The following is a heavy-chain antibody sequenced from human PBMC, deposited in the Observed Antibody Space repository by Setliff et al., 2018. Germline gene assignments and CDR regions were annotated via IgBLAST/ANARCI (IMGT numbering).Heavy chain of an antibody. CDR1: GGSFSGYY. CDR2: IFHSGST. J-gene: IGHJ3*02. CDR3: ARGGDSGSYFLANHDAFDI. Sequence: PSETLSLTCAVYGGSFSGYYWSWIRQPPGKGLEWIGEIFHSGSTHYNSSLKSRITISIDTSKNHFSLELNSVTAADSAVYYCARGGDSGSYFLANHDAFDIWGQGTMVTVSS. D-gene: IGHD1-26*01. V-gene: IGHV4-34*01.